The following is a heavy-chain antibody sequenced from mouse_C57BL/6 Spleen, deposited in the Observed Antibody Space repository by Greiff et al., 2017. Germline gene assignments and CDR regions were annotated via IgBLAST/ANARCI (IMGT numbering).Heavy chain of an antibody. D-gene: IGHD2-2*01. J-gene: IGHJ3*01. V-gene: IGHV1-15*01. Sequence: QVQLQQSGAELVRPGASVTLSCKASGYTFTDYEMHWVKQTPVHGLEWIGAIDPETGGTAYNQKFKGKAIMTADKSSSTAYMELRILTSEDSAVYCCTRWLPLAYWGQGTLVTVSA. CDR3: TRWLPLAY. CDR1: GYTFTDYE. CDR2: IDPETGGT.